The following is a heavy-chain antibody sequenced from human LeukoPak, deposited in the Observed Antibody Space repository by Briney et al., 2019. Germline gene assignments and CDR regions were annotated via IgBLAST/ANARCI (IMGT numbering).Heavy chain of an antibody. CDR2: ISSSGSTI. D-gene: IGHD5-18*01. V-gene: IGHV3-48*03. CDR3: ARGWYSYGRHFDY. Sequence: GGSLRLSCAASGFTFSSYEMNWVRQAPGKGLEWVSYISSSGSTIYYADSVKGRFTISRDNAKNSLYLQMNSLRAEDTAVYYCARGWYSYGRHFDYWGQGTLVTVSS. J-gene: IGHJ4*02. CDR1: GFTFSSYE.